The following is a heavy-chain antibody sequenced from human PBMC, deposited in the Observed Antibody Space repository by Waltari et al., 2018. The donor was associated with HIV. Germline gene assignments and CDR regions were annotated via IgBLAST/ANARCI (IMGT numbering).Heavy chain of an antibody. Sequence: QVQLVQSGAEVKKPGASVKVSCKASGYTFTSHDINWVRQAAGQGLEWLGGMNPDRGNTGFAQSCQGRVTMTRDTSITTAYLELSSLRSDDTAVYYCARGLGNYYDHNWFDPWGQGTLVTVSS. CDR3: ARGLGNYYDHNWFDP. D-gene: IGHD3-22*01. CDR1: GYTFTSHD. CDR2: MNPDRGNT. V-gene: IGHV1-8*01. J-gene: IGHJ5*02.